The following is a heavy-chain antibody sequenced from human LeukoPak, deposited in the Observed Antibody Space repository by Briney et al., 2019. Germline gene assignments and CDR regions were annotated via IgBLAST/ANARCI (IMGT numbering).Heavy chain of an antibody. CDR2: IYYSGST. V-gene: IGHV4-61*01. J-gene: IGHJ4*02. CDR1: GGSVSSGSYY. CDR3: ARVGPPVGYCSGGSCYDY. D-gene: IGHD2-15*01. Sequence: SETLSLTCTVSGGSVSSGSYYWSWIRQPPGKGLEWIGYIYYSGSTNYNPSLKSRVTISVDTSKNQFSLKLSSVTAADTAVYYCARVGPPVGYCSGGSCYDYWGQGTLVTVSS.